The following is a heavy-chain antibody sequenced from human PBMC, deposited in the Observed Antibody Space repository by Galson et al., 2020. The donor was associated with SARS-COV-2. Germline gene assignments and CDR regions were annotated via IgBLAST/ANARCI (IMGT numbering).Heavy chain of an antibody. CDR2: IWYDGSNK. CDR1: GFTFSSYG. D-gene: IGHD5-12*01. Sequence: GGSLRLSCAASGFTFSSYGMHWVRQAPGKGLEWVAVIWYDGSNKYYADSAKGRFTISRDNSKNTLYLQMNSLRAEDTAVYDCAREVDPILYGVAFDIWGQGTMVTVSS. J-gene: IGHJ3*02. V-gene: IGHV3-33*01. CDR3: AREVDPILYGVAFDI.